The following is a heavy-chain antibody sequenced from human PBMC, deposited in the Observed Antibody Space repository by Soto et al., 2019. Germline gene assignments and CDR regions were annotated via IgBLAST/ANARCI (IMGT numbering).Heavy chain of an antibody. V-gene: IGHV3-21*01. CDR1: GFTFSSYS. CDR2: ISSSSSYI. Sequence: EVQLVESGGGLVKPGGSLRLSCAASGFTFSSYSMNWVRQAPGKGLEWVSSISSSSSYIYYADSVKGRFTISRDNAKNSLYLQMNSQRAEDTAVYYCARDQPGYSYGYGLGYWGRGTLVTVSS. CDR3: ARDQPGYSYGYGLGY. D-gene: IGHD5-18*01. J-gene: IGHJ4*02.